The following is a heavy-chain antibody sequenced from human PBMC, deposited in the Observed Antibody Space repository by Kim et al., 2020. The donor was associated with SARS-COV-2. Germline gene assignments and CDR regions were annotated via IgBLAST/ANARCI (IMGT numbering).Heavy chain of an antibody. CDR2: INSDGSST. Sequence: GGSLRLSCAASGFTFSSYWMHWVRQAPGKGLVWVSRINSDGSSTSYADSVKGRFTISRDNAKNTLYLQMNSLRAEDTAVYYCAREQTEELLWFGENTHRYFDYLGQGTLVTVSS. CDR3: AREQTEELLWFGENTHRYFDY. V-gene: IGHV3-74*01. J-gene: IGHJ4*02. D-gene: IGHD3-10*01. CDR1: GFTFSSYW.